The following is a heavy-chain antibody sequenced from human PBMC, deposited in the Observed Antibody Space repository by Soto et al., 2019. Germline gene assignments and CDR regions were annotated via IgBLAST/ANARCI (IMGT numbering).Heavy chain of an antibody. D-gene: IGHD3-10*01. Sequence: QVQLVESGGGVVQPGRSLRLSCAASGFTFSSYAMHWVRQAPGEGLEWVAVISYDGSNKYYADSVKGRFTISRDNSKNTLYLQMNSLRAEDTAVYYCAREVVRIRGYYYGMDVWGQGTTVTVSS. CDR1: GFTFSSYA. CDR2: ISYDGSNK. J-gene: IGHJ6*02. V-gene: IGHV3-30-3*01. CDR3: AREVVRIRGYYYGMDV.